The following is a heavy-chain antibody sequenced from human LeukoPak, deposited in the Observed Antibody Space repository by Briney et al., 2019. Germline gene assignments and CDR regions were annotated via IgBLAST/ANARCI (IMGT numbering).Heavy chain of an antibody. CDR2: ISSSSSPI. D-gene: IGHD3-3*01. J-gene: IGHJ4*02. V-gene: IGHV3-48*01. CDR1: GFTFSSYS. Sequence: PGGSLRLSCAASGFTFSSYSMNWVRQAPGKGLEWVSYISSSSSPIYYTDSVKGRFTISRDNAKNSLYLQMNSLRAEDTAVYYCARESDFWSGNYYFDNWGPGTLVTVSS. CDR3: ARESDFWSGNYYFDN.